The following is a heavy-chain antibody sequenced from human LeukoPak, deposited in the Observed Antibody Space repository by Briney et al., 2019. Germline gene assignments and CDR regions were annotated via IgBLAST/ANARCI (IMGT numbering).Heavy chain of an antibody. CDR3: ARGGRGRNWNYKKVYWFDP. CDR1: GYTFTSYG. D-gene: IGHD1-7*01. Sequence: ASVEISCEASGYTFTSYGISWVRQAPGQGLEWMGGIIPIFGTANYAQKFQGRVTITTDESTSTAYMELSSLRSEDTAVYYCARGGRGRNWNYKKVYWFDPWGQGTLVTVSS. J-gene: IGHJ5*02. V-gene: IGHV1-69*05. CDR2: IIPIFGTA.